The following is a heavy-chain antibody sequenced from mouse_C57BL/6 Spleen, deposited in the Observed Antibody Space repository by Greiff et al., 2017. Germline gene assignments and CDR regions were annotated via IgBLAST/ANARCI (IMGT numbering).Heavy chain of an antibody. Sequence: EVKLVESGGDLVKPGGSLKLSCAASGFTFSSSGLSWVRQTPDKRLEWVATISSGGSYTYYPDSVKGRFTISRDNAKNTLYLQMSSLKSEDTAMYYCARHYYGSSYYFDYWGQGTTLTVSS. D-gene: IGHD1-1*01. V-gene: IGHV5-6*01. J-gene: IGHJ2*01. CDR1: GFTFSSSG. CDR2: ISSGGSYT. CDR3: ARHYYGSSYYFDY.